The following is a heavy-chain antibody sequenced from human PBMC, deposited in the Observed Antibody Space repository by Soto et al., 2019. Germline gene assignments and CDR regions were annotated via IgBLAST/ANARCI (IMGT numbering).Heavy chain of an antibody. Sequence: GGSLRLSCAASGFTFSDYWMHWVRQVPGQGPVWVARISGDGSITSYADSVTGRFTISRDNAKGTLDLQMRSLRAEDTAVYYCARAEKTKYDSSGYGHWGQGTRVTVSS. CDR3: ARAEKTKYDSSGYGH. CDR2: ISGDGSIT. V-gene: IGHV3-74*03. D-gene: IGHD3-22*01. J-gene: IGHJ4*02. CDR1: GFTFSDYW.